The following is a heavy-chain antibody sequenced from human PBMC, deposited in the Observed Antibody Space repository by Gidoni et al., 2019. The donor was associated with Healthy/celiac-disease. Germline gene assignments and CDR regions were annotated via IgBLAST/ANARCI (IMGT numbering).Heavy chain of an antibody. CDR3: ARDPNYYDSSGTIGEWGMDV. J-gene: IGHJ6*02. D-gene: IGHD3-22*01. CDR1: GFTFISYG. Sequence: QVQLVESGGGVVQPGRSLRLSCAASGFTFISYGMHWVRQAPGKGLEWVAVIWYDGSNKYYADSVKGRFTISRDNSKNTLYLQMNSLRAEDTAVYYCARDPNYYDSSGTIGEWGMDVWGQGTTVTVSS. CDR2: IWYDGSNK. V-gene: IGHV3-33*01.